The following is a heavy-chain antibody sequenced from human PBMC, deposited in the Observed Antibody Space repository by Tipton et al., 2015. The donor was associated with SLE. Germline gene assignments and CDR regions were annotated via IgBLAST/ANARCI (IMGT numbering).Heavy chain of an antibody. D-gene: IGHD2-2*01. CDR2: ITAHNGDT. V-gene: IGHV1-18*01. CDR3: ASGARKYETMGHYYYYDMDV. CDR1: GYSFATYG. Sequence: QLVQSGPEVKKPGASVKVSCKTSGYSFATYGISWVRQAPGQGPEWMGWITAHNGDTNYEQKFQGRVTMTTDTSTSTTYMELRSLRSDDTAMYYCASGARKYETMGHYYYYDMDVWGQGTTVTVSS. J-gene: IGHJ6*02.